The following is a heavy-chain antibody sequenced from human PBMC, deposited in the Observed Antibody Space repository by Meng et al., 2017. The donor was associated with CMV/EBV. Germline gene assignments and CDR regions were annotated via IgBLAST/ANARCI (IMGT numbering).Heavy chain of an antibody. D-gene: IGHD2-2*02. CDR2: IYPGNSDT. J-gene: IGHJ6*02. CDR3: ARSGYYSSTSCYTAYGMDV. Sequence: GESLKISCKGSGYSFTSYWIGWVRQRPGKGLEWMGIIYPGNSDTSYSQSFQGQVTISADKSISTAYLQWSSLKASDTAMYYCARSGYYSSTSCYTAYGMDVWGQGTTVTVSS. CDR1: GYSFTSYW. V-gene: IGHV5-51*01.